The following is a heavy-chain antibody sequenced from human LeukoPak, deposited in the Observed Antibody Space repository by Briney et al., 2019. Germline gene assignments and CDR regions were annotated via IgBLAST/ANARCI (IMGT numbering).Heavy chain of an antibody. J-gene: IGHJ2*01. Sequence: GGSLRLSCAASGFTFSSYSMNWVRQAPGKGLEWVSYISSSSTTIYYADSVKGRFTISRDNAKNSLNLQMNSLRADDTAVYYCARDRYFEVFGPYWYFDLWGRGTLVTVSS. D-gene: IGHD3-9*01. CDR3: ARDRYFEVFGPYWYFDL. CDR2: ISSSSTTI. V-gene: IGHV3-48*01. CDR1: GFTFSSYS.